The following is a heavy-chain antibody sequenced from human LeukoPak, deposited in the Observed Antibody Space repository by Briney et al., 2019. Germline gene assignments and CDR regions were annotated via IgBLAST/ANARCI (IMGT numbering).Heavy chain of an antibody. CDR2: IYYSGST. J-gene: IGHJ4*02. D-gene: IGHD6-13*01. CDR3: ARSPYSSSWFYFDY. V-gene: IGHV4-30-2*01. Sequence: SQTLSLTCTVSGDSISSGGYYWSWIRQPPGKGLEWVGHIYYSGSTYYNPSLNSRVTISVDRSQNQFSLQLSSVTAADTAVYYCARSPYSSSWFYFDYWGQGTLVTVSS. CDR1: GDSISSGGYY.